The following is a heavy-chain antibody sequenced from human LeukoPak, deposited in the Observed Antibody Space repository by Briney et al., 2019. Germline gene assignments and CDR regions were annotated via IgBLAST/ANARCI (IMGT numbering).Heavy chain of an antibody. Sequence: SVKVSCKASGYTFISYSMNWVRQAPGQGLEWMGGIIPIFGTANYAQKFQGRVTITADKSTSTAYMELSSLRSEDTAVYYCARDRGGEGWDAFDIWGQGTMVTVSS. CDR1: GYTFISYS. V-gene: IGHV1-69*06. D-gene: IGHD2-15*01. CDR2: IIPIFGTA. CDR3: ARDRGGEGWDAFDI. J-gene: IGHJ3*02.